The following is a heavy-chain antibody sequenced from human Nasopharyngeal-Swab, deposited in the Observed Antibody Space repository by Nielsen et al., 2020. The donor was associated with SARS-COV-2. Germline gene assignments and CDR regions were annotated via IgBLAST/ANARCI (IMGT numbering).Heavy chain of an antibody. D-gene: IGHD3-22*01. CDR1: GFTFSDYY. V-gene: IGHV3-11*01. CDR3: ARGMDSSAYPDY. CDR2: ISHHERNV. J-gene: IGHJ4*02. Sequence: GESLKISCAASGFTFSDYYMTWIRQPPGKGLEWVSYISHHERNVYYTDSVKGRFSISRDNAKDSVFLEMTSLRPEDTAVYLCARGMDSSAYPDYWGQGTLVAVSS.